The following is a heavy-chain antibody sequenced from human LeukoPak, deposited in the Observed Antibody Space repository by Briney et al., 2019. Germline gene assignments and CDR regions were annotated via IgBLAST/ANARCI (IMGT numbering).Heavy chain of an antibody. CDR1: GFXFSSYG. CDR3: ARGVGNYYYVMDV. D-gene: IGHD3-10*01. CDR2: IWYDGSNK. V-gene: IGHV3-33*01. Sequence: GGSLRLSCAASGFXFSSYGIHWVRQAPGKGLEWVAVIWYDGSNKYYADSVKGRFTISRDNSKNTLYLQMNSLRAEDTAVYYCARGVGNYYYVMDVWGQGTTVTVSS. J-gene: IGHJ6*02.